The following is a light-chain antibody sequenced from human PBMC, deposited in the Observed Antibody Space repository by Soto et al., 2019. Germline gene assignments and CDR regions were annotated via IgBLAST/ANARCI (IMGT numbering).Light chain of an antibody. CDR3: AAWDDTLDGPI. V-gene: IGLV1-44*01. CDR1: SSNIGPNT. Sequence: QSVLTQPPSASGTPGQRVNISCSGSSSNIGPNTVNWYQQLPGTAPKLLIYSNDQRPSGVPARFSGSKSGTSASLAISGLQSEDEADYCCAAWDDTLDGPIFGGGTKLTVL. CDR2: SND. J-gene: IGLJ2*01.